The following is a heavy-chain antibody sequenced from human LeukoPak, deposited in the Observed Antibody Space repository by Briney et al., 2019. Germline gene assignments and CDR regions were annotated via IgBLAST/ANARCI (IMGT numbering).Heavy chain of an antibody. CDR3: ARFPSSAWFYDY. V-gene: IGHV3-64*01. J-gene: IGHJ4*02. Sequence: GGSLRLSCAASGFTFSYYAMHWVRQAPGKGLEYVSAISSNGGSTYYANSVKGRFTISRDNSKNTLYLQMDSLRAEDMALYYCARFPSSAWFYDYWGQGTLVTVSA. D-gene: IGHD6-19*01. CDR2: ISSNGGST. CDR1: GFTFSYYA.